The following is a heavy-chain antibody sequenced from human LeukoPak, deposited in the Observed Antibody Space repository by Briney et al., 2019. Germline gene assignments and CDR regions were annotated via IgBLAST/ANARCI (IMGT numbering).Heavy chain of an antibody. J-gene: IGHJ3*02. V-gene: IGHV4-39*01. Sequence: SQTLSLTCTVSGDSVSSDYFYWGWIRRPPGKGLEWIGSFYYGGNTYYSPSLRSRLTISVDTSKNQFSLKLSSVSAADTAVYYCVSNLGRGDHDAFNIWGQGTLVTVSS. D-gene: IGHD2-15*01. CDR3: VSNLGRGDHDAFNI. CDR1: GDSVSSDYFY. CDR2: FYYGGNT.